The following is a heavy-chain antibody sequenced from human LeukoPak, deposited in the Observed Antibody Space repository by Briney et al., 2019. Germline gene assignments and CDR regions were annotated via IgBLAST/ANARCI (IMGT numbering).Heavy chain of an antibody. CDR2: IIPIFGTA. Sequence: SVKVSCKASGGTFSSYAISWVRQAPGQGLEWMGGIIPIFGTANYAQKFQGRVTITADKSTSTAYMELSSLRSEDTAVYYCARVRGGGPDAFDIWGQGTMVTVSS. CDR1: GGTFSSYA. J-gene: IGHJ3*02. D-gene: IGHD2-15*01. CDR3: ARVRGGGPDAFDI. V-gene: IGHV1-69*06.